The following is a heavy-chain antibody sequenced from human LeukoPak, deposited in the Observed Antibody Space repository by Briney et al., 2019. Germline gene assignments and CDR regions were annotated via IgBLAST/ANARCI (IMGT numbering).Heavy chain of an antibody. V-gene: IGHV5-51*01. CDR1: GYSFTNYW. J-gene: IGHJ4*02. Sequence: GESLKISCKDSGYSFTNYWIGWVRQMPGKGLEWMGIIYPDDSDTRYSPSFQGQVTISADKSISTAYLQWSSLKASDTAMYYCARQGRSYYFEFWGQGTLVTVSS. CDR2: IYPDDSDT. CDR3: ARQGRSYYFEF.